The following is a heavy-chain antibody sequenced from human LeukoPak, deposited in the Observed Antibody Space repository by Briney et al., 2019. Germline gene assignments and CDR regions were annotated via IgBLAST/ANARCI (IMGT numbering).Heavy chain of an antibody. CDR3: ARGFYGDYRGINLNYFDY. CDR2: IIPIFGTA. Sequence: SVTVSCTASGGTFSSYAISWVRQAPGQGLEWMGGIIPIFGTANYAQKFQGRVTITADESTSTAYMELSSLRSEDTAVYYCARGFYGDYRGINLNYFDYWGQGTLVTVSS. J-gene: IGHJ4*02. CDR1: GGTFSSYA. D-gene: IGHD4-17*01. V-gene: IGHV1-69*01.